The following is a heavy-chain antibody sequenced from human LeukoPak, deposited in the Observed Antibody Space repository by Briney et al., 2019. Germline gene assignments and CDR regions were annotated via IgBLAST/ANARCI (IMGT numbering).Heavy chain of an antibody. V-gene: IGHV1-18*01. J-gene: IGHJ4*02. CDR3: ARVDTDTRGLYFFDS. CDR2: ISAYNGNT. D-gene: IGHD5-18*01. CDR1: GYTFTSYG. Sequence: ASAKVSCKASGYTFTSYGISWVRQAPGQGLEWMGWISAYNGNTNYAQKLQGRVTMTTDTPANTVYMELRSLTSDDTAVYYCARVDTDTRGLYFFDSWGQGTLVTVSS.